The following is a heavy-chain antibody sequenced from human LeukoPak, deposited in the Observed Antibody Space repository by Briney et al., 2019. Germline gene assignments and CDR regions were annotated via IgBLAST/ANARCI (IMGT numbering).Heavy chain of an antibody. CDR1: GGSFSGYC. CDR3: ARGLNWNYSLDY. Sequence: SETLSLTCAVYGGSFSGYCWSWIRQPPGKGLEWIGEINHSGSTNYNPSLKSRVTISVDTSKNQFSLKLSSVTAADTAVYYCARGLNWNYSLDYWGQGTLVTVSS. D-gene: IGHD1-7*01. CDR2: INHSGST. V-gene: IGHV4-34*01. J-gene: IGHJ4*02.